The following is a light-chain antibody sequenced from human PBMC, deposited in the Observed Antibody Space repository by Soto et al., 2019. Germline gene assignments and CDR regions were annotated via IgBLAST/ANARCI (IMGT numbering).Light chain of an antibody. CDR1: QSVRNN. Sequence: EIVMTQSPATLSVSPGERATLSCRASQSVRNNLAWYQQKPGQAPRLLIHGASTRATGIPARFSGSGSGTEFTLTITSLQSEDFATYYCQQYNNWPPCTFGQGTKVEIK. V-gene: IGKV3-15*01. J-gene: IGKJ2*02. CDR3: QQYNNWPPCT. CDR2: GAS.